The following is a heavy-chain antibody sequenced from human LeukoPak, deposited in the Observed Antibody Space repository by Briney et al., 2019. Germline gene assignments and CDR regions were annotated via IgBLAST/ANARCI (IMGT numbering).Heavy chain of an antibody. V-gene: IGHV1-18*01. CDR2: ISAYNGNT. CDR3: ARVCWSGSYYSPYNWFDP. J-gene: IGHJ5*02. Sequence: ASVKVSCKASGHTFTSYGISWVRQAPGQGLEWMGWISAYNGNTNYAQKLQGRVTMTTDTSTSTAYMELRSLRSDDTAVYYCARVCWSGSYYSPYNWFDPWGQGTLVTVSS. CDR1: GHTFTSYG. D-gene: IGHD1-26*01.